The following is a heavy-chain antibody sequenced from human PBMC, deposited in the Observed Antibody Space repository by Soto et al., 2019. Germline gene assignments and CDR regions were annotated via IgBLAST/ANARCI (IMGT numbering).Heavy chain of an antibody. CDR3: ARGTIFGVVNYGMDV. CDR2: IIPIFGTA. V-gene: IGHV1-69*06. CDR1: GGTFSSYA. D-gene: IGHD3-3*01. J-gene: IGHJ6*02. Sequence: SVKVSCKASGGTFSSYAISWVRQAPGQGLEWMGGIIPIFGTANYAQKFQGRVTITADKSTSTAYMELSSLRSEDTAVYYCARGTIFGVVNYGMDVWGQGTTVTVYS.